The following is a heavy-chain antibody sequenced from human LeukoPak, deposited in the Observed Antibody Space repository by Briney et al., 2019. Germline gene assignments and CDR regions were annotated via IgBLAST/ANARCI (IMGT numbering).Heavy chain of an antibody. V-gene: IGHV3-74*03. CDR3: ARDERGNWNDAPRY. CDR2: INLDGRGT. Sequence: GGSLRLSCAASGFTFSDYYMNWVRQAPGKGLVWVSRINLDGRGTTYADSVKGRFTISRDNAKNTLYLQMNSLRDEDTGIYYCARDERGNWNDAPRYWGQGTLVTVSS. D-gene: IGHD1-1*01. CDR1: GFTFSDYY. J-gene: IGHJ4*02.